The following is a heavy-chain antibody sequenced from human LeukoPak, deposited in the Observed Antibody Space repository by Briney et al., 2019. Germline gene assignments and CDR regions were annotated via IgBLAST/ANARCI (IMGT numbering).Heavy chain of an antibody. CDR1: GGSFSSGGYY. D-gene: IGHD5/OR15-5a*01. CDR2: IFHSGSA. J-gene: IGHJ3*02. V-gene: IGHV4-30-2*01. Sequence: PSETLSLTCTVSGGSFSSGGYYWSWIRQPPGKGLEWIGYIFHSGSAYYNPSLKSRVTISVDRSKNQFSLKLSSVTAADTAVYYCARDGLRDAFDIWGQGTMITVSS. CDR3: ARDGLRDAFDI.